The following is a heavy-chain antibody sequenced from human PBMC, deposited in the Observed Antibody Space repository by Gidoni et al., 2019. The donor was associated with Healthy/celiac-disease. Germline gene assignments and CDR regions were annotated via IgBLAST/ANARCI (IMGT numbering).Heavy chain of an antibody. CDR1: GFTFDDYA. Sequence: EVQLVESGGGVVQPGGSLRLSCAAYGFTFDDYAMHWVRQAPGKGLEWVSLISGDGGSTYYADSVKGRFTISRDNSKNSLYLQMNSLRTEDTALYYCAKDMERYFDWLSAFDYWGQGTLVTVSS. J-gene: IGHJ4*02. CDR2: ISGDGGST. D-gene: IGHD3-9*01. V-gene: IGHV3-43*02. CDR3: AKDMERYFDWLSAFDY.